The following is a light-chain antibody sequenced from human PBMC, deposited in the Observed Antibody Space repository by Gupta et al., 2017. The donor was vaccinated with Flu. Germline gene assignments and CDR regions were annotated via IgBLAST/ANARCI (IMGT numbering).Light chain of an antibody. CDR3: QQASSTPWT. Sequence: DFQMTQSPSSLSASVGDRVTITCRASQNINIYLNWYQQRPGKAPRLLIYAASEWQSGVPSRFSGSGSGTEFTLTINSLQPEDLATYYCQQASSTPWTFGQGTKVEIK. J-gene: IGKJ1*01. V-gene: IGKV1-39*01. CDR2: AAS. CDR1: QNINIY.